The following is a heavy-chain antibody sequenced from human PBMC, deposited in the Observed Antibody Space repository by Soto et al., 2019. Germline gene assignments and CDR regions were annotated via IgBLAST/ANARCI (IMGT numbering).Heavy chain of an antibody. D-gene: IGHD5-12*01. CDR2: IFWDDDK. CDR1: GFSLSTRGVG. Sequence: QITLKESGPTLMKPTQTLTLTCTFSGFSLSTRGVGVAWIRQPPGKALEWLALIFWDDDKWYNPSLKSRLTIPXDXXKNQVVLIMTNMDPVDTATYYCAHRPRGYAYYFDFWGQGTLVTVSS. CDR3: AHRPRGYAYYFDF. J-gene: IGHJ4*02. V-gene: IGHV2-5*02.